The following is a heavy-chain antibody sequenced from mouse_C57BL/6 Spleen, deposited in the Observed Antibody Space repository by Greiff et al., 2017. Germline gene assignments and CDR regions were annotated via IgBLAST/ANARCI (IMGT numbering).Heavy chain of an antibody. D-gene: IGHD2-12*01. CDR3: ASLYSHEGY. V-gene: IGHV1-69*01. CDR1: GYTFTSYW. Sequence: QVQLQQPGAELVMPGASVKLSCKASGYTFTSYWMHWVKQRPGQGLEWIGEIDPSDSYTNYNQKFKGKSTLTVDKSSSTAYMQLSSLTSEDSAVYYCASLYSHEGYWGQGTTLTVSS. J-gene: IGHJ2*01. CDR2: IDPSDSYT.